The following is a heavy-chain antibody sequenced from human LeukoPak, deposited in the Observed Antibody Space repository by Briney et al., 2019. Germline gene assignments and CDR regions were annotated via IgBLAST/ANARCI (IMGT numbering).Heavy chain of an antibody. CDR1: GGSISSYY. CDR2: IYYSGST. D-gene: IGHD3-22*01. J-gene: IGHJ6*03. V-gene: IGHV4-59*01. CDR3: ARVAVVITMHYYYYYMDV. Sequence: SETLSLTCTVSGGSISSYYWSWIRQPPGKGLEWIGYIYYSGSTNYNPSLKSRVTISVDTSKKQFSLKLSSVTAADTAVYYCARVAVVITMHYYYYYMDVWGKRTTVTVSS.